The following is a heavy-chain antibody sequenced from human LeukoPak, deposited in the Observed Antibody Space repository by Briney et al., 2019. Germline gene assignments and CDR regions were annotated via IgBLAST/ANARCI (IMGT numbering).Heavy chain of an antibody. CDR3: ASKPTPLTTVTPQAYDY. D-gene: IGHD4-17*01. J-gene: IGHJ4*02. CDR1: GGTFSSYA. CDR2: IIPIFGTA. V-gene: IGHV1-69*13. Sequence: ASVKVSCKASGGTFSSYAISWVRQAPGQGLEWMGGIIPIFGTANYAQKFQGSVTITADESTSTAYMELSSLRSEDTAVYYCASKPTPLTTVTPQAYDYWGQGTLVTVSS.